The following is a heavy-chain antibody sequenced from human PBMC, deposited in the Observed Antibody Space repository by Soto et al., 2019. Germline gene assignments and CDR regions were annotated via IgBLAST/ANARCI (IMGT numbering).Heavy chain of an antibody. Sequence: VPLVESGGGLIQPGGSLRLSCAASGFTVSSNYMSWVRQAPGKGLEWVSVIYSGGSTYYADSVKGRFTISRDNSKNTLSLQMNRRRAEDTAVYYCARGKWAGAATPIEYWGQGTLVTVSS. D-gene: IGHD2-15*01. V-gene: IGHV3-53*01. J-gene: IGHJ4*02. CDR2: IYSGGST. CDR3: ARGKWAGAATPIEY. CDR1: GFTVSSNY.